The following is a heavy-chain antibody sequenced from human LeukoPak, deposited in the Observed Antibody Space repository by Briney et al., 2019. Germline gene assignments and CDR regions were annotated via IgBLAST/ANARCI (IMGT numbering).Heavy chain of an antibody. CDR3: ATGGVVVGAGFDY. D-gene: IGHD1-26*01. J-gene: IGHJ4*02. CDR1: GFTFSTYT. CDR2: ISSSTTYI. V-gene: IGHV3-21*01. Sequence: GGSLRLSCAASGFTFSTYTMNWVRQAPGKGLEWVSSISSSTTYIYYADSVKGRFTISRDNAKNSLYLQINNLRAEDTAVYYCATGGVVVGAGFDYWGQGTLVTVSS.